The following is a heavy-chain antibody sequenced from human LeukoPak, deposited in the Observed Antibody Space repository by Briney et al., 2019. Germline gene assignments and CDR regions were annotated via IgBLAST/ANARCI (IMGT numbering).Heavy chain of an antibody. D-gene: IGHD6-19*01. V-gene: IGHV4-34*01. CDR3: ARTQWLVYDY. CDR1: GGSFSGYY. CDR2: INHSGST. Sequence: PSETLSLTCAVYGGSFSGYYWSWVRQPPGKGLEWIGEINHSGSTNYNPSLKSRVTISVDTSKNQFSLKLSSVTAADTAVYYCARTQWLVYDYWGRGTLVTVSS. J-gene: IGHJ4*02.